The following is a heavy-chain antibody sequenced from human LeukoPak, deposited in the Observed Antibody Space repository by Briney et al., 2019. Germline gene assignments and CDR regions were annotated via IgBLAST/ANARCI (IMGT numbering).Heavy chain of an antibody. CDR3: AREYYDILTGYPSYYYYYYMDV. CDR2: INPNNGGT. Sequence: ASVKVSCKASGYTFTDYYMHWVRQAPGQGLEWMGWINPNNGGTNYAQNFQGRVTMTRDTSISTAYMELSRLRSDDTAVYYCAREYYDILTGYPSYYYYYYMDVWGKGTTVTVSS. D-gene: IGHD3-9*01. CDR1: GYTFTDYY. V-gene: IGHV1-2*02. J-gene: IGHJ6*03.